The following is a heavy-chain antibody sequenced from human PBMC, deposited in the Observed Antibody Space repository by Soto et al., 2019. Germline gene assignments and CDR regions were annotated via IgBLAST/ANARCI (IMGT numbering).Heavy chain of an antibody. V-gene: IGHV3-30*18. Sequence: GGSLRLSCAASGFTFSSYAMSWVRQAPGKGLEWVAVISYNGGNKDYADSVKGRFTISRDNSKNTLYLQMNSLRAEDTAVYYCAKDKVYYYDCYGMDVWGQGTTVTVSS. CDR3: AKDKVYYYDCYGMDV. CDR2: ISYNGGNK. CDR1: GFTFSSYA. D-gene: IGHD3-16*01. J-gene: IGHJ6*02.